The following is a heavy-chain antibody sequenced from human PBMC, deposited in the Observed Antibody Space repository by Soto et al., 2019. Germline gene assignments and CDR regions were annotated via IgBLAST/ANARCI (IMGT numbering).Heavy chain of an antibody. V-gene: IGHV4-31*03. CDR2: ISYSGTT. Sequence: QVQLQESGPGLVKPSETLSLTCTVSGGPVNTGGYYWSWVRQYPGKGLEWIGYISYSGTTFYNPYYKHRVSMSVGTCNVQHSPRLSPVTAADTAVHFCGSRVRCGDYFAVFDFRGQGSLGHVSS. D-gene: IGHD4-17*01. CDR3: GSRVRCGDYFAVFDF. CDR1: GGPVNTGGYY. J-gene: IGHJ4*02.